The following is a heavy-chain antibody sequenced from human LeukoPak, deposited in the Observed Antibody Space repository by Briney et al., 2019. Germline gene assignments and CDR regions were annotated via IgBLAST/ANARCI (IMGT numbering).Heavy chain of an antibody. V-gene: IGHV4-39*01. CDR1: GDSISSNIYY. D-gene: IGHD2-15*01. CDR2: IYYSGNT. CDR3: ARLCSGGSCYYGYFDY. Sequence: SETLSLTCTVSGDSISSNIYYWGWIRQPPGKELEWIGTIYYSGNTYYNPPLKSRVTMYVDTSKNQFSLKLNSVTAADTAVYYCARLCSGGSCYYGYFDYWGQGTLVTVSS. J-gene: IGHJ4*02.